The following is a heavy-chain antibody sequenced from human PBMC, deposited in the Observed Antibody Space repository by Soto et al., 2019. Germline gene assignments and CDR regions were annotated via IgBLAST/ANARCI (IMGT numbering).Heavy chain of an antibody. D-gene: IGHD2-15*01. CDR1: GFTFSNYG. CDR3: AKLDEGGLQYAYYAMDV. V-gene: IGHV3-30*18. J-gene: IGHJ6*02. CDR2: ISYDGSNK. Sequence: QVHLVECGGGVVQPGRSPRLSCVASGFTFSNYGMHWVRQAPGKGLEWVAVISYDGSNKYYADSVKGRFTISRDNSKNTLYLQMTSLRTEDTALYYCAKLDEGGLQYAYYAMDVWGQGTTVTVSS.